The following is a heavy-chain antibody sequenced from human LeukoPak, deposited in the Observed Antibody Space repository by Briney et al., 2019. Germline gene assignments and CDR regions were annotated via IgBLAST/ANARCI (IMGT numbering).Heavy chain of an antibody. CDR1: GISFNGYY. D-gene: IGHD3-16*01. CDR2: IDHYGST. CDR3: ARRGGGGYPYYFDY. J-gene: IGHJ4*02. V-gene: IGHV4-34*01. Sequence: KSSETLSLTCAVYGISFNGYYWNWVSQPPGRGLEWVGEIDHYGSTKYDTSLKGRVSISIESSRTQFSLNLKSVPTADTAVYYCARRGGGGYPYYFDYWGRGTPVTVSS.